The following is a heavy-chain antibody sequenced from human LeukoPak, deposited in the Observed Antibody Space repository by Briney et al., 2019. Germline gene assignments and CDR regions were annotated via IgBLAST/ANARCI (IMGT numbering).Heavy chain of an antibody. CDR3: ASMGPFYMVRGVSWFDP. CDR2: IYHSGST. J-gene: IGHJ5*02. V-gene: IGHV4-38-2*02. Sequence: SETLSLTCTVSGYSISSGYYWGWIRQPPGKGLEWIGSIYHSGSTYYNPSLKSRVTISVDTSKNQFSLKLSSVTAADTAVYYCASMGPFYMVRGVSWFDPWGQGTLVTVSS. CDR1: GYSISSGYY. D-gene: IGHD3-10*01.